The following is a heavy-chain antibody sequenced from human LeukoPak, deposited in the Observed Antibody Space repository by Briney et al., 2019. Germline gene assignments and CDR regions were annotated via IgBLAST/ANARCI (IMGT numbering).Heavy chain of an antibody. Sequence: GGPLRLSCAASGFTFSSYAMHWVRQAPGKGLEWVAVISYDGSNKYYADSVKGRFTIYRDNSKNTLYLQMNSLRAADTAVYYCARPSGSYSYYFDYWGQGTLVTVSS. CDR3: ARPSGSYSYYFDY. J-gene: IGHJ4*02. V-gene: IGHV3-30*04. D-gene: IGHD1-26*01. CDR2: ISYDGSNK. CDR1: GFTFSSYA.